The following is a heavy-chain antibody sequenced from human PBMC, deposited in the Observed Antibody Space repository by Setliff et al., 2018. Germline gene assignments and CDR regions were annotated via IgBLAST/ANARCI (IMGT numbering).Heavy chain of an antibody. CDR2: IYTSGTA. D-gene: IGHD3-10*01. CDR1: GGSLNNYY. Sequence: PSETLSLTCTVSGGSLNNYYWTWIRQPPGKGLEWIGYIYTSGTAIYNPSLKGRVTMSVDTSNNQLSLKLTSVSAADTAVYYCARAYYYGSGNSHKYYMDVWGKGTAVTVSS. V-gene: IGHV4-4*09. CDR3: ARAYYYGSGNSHKYYMDV. J-gene: IGHJ6*03.